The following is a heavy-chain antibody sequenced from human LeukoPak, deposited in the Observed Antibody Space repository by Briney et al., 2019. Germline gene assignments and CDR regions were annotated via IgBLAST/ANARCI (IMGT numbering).Heavy chain of an antibody. CDR1: GYIFTSYY. J-gene: IGHJ3*02. Sequence: GASVKVSCKAFGYIFTSYYMHWVRQAPGQGLEWMGWINPNSGGTNYAQKFQGRVTMTRDTSISTAYMELSRLRSDDTAVYYCASPWELLDAFDIWGQGTMVTVSS. CDR3: ASPWELLDAFDI. D-gene: IGHD1-26*01. CDR2: INPNSGGT. V-gene: IGHV1-2*02.